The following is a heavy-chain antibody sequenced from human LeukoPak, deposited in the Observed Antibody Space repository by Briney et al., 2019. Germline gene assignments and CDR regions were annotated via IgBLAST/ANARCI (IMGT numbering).Heavy chain of an antibody. D-gene: IGHD6-13*01. CDR2: ISSSSSYL. V-gene: IGHV3-21*01. Sequence: SGGSLRLSCAASRFTFSSYSMNWGRQAPGKGLEWVSSISSSSSYLYYAHSVKGRFTISRDNAKNSLYLQMNSLRAEDTAVYYCASGYSSSWYYFDYWGQGTLVTVSS. CDR1: RFTFSSYS. CDR3: ASGYSSSWYYFDY. J-gene: IGHJ4*02.